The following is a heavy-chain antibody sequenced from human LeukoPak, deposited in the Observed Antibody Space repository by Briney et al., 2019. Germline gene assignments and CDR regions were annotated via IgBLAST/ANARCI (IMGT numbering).Heavy chain of an antibody. CDR3: ARVSGYYDSSGWYYFDY. J-gene: IGHJ4*02. D-gene: IGHD3-22*01. V-gene: IGHV3-7*01. Sequence: GGPLRLSCAASGFTFSSYWMSWVRQAPGKGLEWVANIKQDGSEKYYVDSVKGRFTISRDNARNSLYLQMNSLRAEDTAVYYCARVSGYYDSSGWYYFDYWGQGTLVTVSS. CDR2: IKQDGSEK. CDR1: GFTFSSYW.